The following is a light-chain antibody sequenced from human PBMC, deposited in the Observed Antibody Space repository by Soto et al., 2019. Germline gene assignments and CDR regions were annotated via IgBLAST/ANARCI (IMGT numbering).Light chain of an antibody. CDR3: QQSYTTRPV. J-gene: IGKJ1*01. CDR2: AAS. V-gene: IGKV1-39*01. CDR1: RNIINY. Sequence: DIQMTQSPSSLSASVGDRVTITCRAGRNIINYSNWYQQKPGKAPSLLIFAASNLQGGVPSRFSGSGSGTDFTLTISSLQPEDSATYYCQQSYTTRPVFGKGTKVEIQ.